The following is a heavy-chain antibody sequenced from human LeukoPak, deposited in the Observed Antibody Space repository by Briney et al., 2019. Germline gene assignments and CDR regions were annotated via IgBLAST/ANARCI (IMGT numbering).Heavy chain of an antibody. Sequence: SETLSLTCIVSGGSISSYYWSWIRQPPGKGLEWIGYIYYSGSTNYNPSLKSRVTISVDTSKNQFSLKLSSVTAADTAVYYCALGGMATMFDYWGQGTLVTVSS. CDR3: ALGGMATMFDY. J-gene: IGHJ4*02. CDR1: GGSISSYY. D-gene: IGHD5-24*01. CDR2: IYYSGST. V-gene: IGHV4-59*01.